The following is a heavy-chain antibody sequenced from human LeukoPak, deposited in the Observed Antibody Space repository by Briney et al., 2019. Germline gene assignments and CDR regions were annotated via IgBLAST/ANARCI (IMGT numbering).Heavy chain of an antibody. CDR3: ARAATDSGYDWTTFDY. V-gene: IGHV4-34*01. D-gene: IGHD5-12*01. CDR2: INHSGIT. J-gene: IGHJ4*02. CDR1: GGSFRGYY. Sequence: SETLSLTCAVYGGSFRGYYWSWIRQPPGKGLEWIGEINHSGITNYNPSLKSWVTISVDTSKNQFSLKLNSVTAADTALYYCARAATDSGYDWTTFDYWGQGTLVTVSS.